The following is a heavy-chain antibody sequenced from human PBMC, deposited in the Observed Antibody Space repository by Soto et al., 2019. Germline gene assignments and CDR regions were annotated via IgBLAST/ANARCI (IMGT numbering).Heavy chain of an antibody. CDR3: AKGAGILLYYYFDS. Sequence: GGSLRLSCAASGFTFSSYWMSWVRQAPGKGLEWVSAISGSGGTTYYADSVKGRFTISRDNSKKMLYLQMNSLRAEDTAVYYSAKGAGILLYYYFDSWGQVTLVTVSS. CDR1: GFTFSSYW. D-gene: IGHD6-19*01. J-gene: IGHJ4*02. CDR2: ISGSGGTT. V-gene: IGHV3-23*01.